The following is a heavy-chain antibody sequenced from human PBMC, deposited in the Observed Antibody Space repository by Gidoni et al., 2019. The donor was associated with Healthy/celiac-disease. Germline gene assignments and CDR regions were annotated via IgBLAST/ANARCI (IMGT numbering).Heavy chain of an antibody. Sequence: QLQLQESGPGLVKPSETLSLTRTVSGGSISSSSYYWGWIRQPPGKGLGWIGSIYYSGSTYYNPSLKSRVTISVDTSKNQFSLKLSSVTAADTAVYYCASRPYSGSYNGDWFDPWGQGTLVTVSS. CDR1: GGSISSSSYY. V-gene: IGHV4-39*01. CDR3: ASRPYSGSYNGDWFDP. CDR2: IYYSGST. D-gene: IGHD1-26*01. J-gene: IGHJ5*02.